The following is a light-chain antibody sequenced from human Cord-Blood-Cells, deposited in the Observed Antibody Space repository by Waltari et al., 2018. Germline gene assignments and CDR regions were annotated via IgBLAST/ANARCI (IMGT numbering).Light chain of an antibody. CDR2: DVS. CDR1: SSDVGGYNY. Sequence: QSALTQPASVSGSPGQSITISCTGPSSDVGGYNYVSWYQQHPGKAPKLMIYDVSNRPSGFSNRFSGSKSGNTASLTISGLQAEDEADYYCSSYTSSSTLVFGTGTKVTVL. CDR3: SSYTSSSTLV. V-gene: IGLV2-14*03. J-gene: IGLJ1*01.